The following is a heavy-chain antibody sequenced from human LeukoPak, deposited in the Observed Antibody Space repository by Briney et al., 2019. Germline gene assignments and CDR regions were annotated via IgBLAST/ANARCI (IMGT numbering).Heavy chain of an antibody. CDR2: ISSSGSGGNT. Sequence: PGGSLRLSCVASGVTLSNYAMSWARQAPGKGLEWVSGISSSGSGGNTYYADSVKGRFTISRDNSKNALYLQMNSLRAEDTAVYYCAKDYYTWALDYWGQGTLVTVSS. CDR3: AKDYYTWALDY. V-gene: IGHV3-23*01. CDR1: GVTLSNYA. D-gene: IGHD3-10*01. J-gene: IGHJ4*02.